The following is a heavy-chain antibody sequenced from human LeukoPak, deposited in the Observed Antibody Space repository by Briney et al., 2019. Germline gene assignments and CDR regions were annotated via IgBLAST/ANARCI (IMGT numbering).Heavy chain of an antibody. CDR2: ISSSGSTI. CDR1: GFTFSSYE. V-gene: IGHV3-48*03. J-gene: IGHJ1*01. CDR3: ARGGTLEYFQH. Sequence: GGSLRLSCAASGFTFSSYEINWVRQAPGKGLEWVSYISSSGSTIYYADSVKGRFTISRDNAKNSLYLQMNSLRAEDTAVYYCARGGTLEYFQHWGQGTLVTVSS.